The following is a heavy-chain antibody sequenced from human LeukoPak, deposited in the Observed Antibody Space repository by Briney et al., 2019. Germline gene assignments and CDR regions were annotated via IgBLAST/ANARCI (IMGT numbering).Heavy chain of an antibody. J-gene: IGHJ5*02. D-gene: IGHD5-12*01. V-gene: IGHV4-59*11. CDR2: MYYNGST. Sequence: SETLSLTCTVSGDSINSHHWNWIRRPPGKGLEWIGYMYYNGSTKYNTSLKSRVAISIDTSKNQFSLKLSSVTAADTAVYYCARDTYDYYFDPWGQGTLVTVSS. CDR1: GDSINSHH. CDR3: ARDTYDYYFDP.